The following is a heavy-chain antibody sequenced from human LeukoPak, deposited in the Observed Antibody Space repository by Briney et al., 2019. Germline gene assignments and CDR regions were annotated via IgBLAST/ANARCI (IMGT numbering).Heavy chain of an antibody. CDR2: INPNSGGT. J-gene: IGHJ4*02. CDR1: GYTFTGYY. D-gene: IGHD1-26*01. CDR3: ARDRRPSGSYFSDY. V-gene: IGHV1-2*02. Sequence: ASVKVSCKASGYTFTGYYMHWVRQAPGRGLEWMGWINPNSGGTNYAQKFQGRVTMTRDTSISTAYMELSRLRSDDTAVYYCARDRRPSGSYFSDYWGQGTLVTVSS.